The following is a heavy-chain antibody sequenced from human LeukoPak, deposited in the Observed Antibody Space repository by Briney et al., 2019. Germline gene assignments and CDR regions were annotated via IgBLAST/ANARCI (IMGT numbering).Heavy chain of an antibody. D-gene: IGHD4/OR15-4a*01. CDR3: ARGPSPNADPFDS. CDR2: VNHSGST. J-gene: IGHJ4*02. Sequence: SETLSLTCAVHGASFNNYYWSWIRQPPGKGLEWIGEVNHSGSTLYNPSLKSRVTISLDTSNNRFSLRLNSVTAADTAVYYCARGPSPNADPFDSWGQGTLITVSS. V-gene: IGHV4-34*01. CDR1: GASFNNYY.